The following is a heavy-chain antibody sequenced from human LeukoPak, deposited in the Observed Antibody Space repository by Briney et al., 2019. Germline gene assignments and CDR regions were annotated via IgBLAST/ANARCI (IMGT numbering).Heavy chain of an antibody. CDR3: AKGKYSSGGVPDY. CDR2: ISGGGEST. D-gene: IGHD6-19*01. V-gene: IGHV3-23*01. CDR1: EFTFSSHA. Sequence: GGSLRLSCVASEFTFSSHAMNWVRQAPGKGLEWVSSISGGGESTYYADSVKGRFTVSRDNSKNTLYLQINSLRGEDTAVYYCAKGKYSSGGVPDYWSQGPLVTVSS. J-gene: IGHJ4*02.